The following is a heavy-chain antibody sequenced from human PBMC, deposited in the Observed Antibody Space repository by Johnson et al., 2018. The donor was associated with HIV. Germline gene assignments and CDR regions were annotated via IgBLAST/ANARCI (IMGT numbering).Heavy chain of an antibody. CDR2: ISPSGSSI. CDR3: ARESPGLGLNGFDI. V-gene: IGHV3-11*04. D-gene: IGHD3-10*01. J-gene: IGHJ3*02. Sequence: QVQLVESGGGLVKPGGSLRLSCAASGFIFSDYYMSWIRQAPGKGLEWVSYISPSGSSINYADSVKGRFTISRDNAKNSLYLQMNSLRAEDTALYYCARESPGLGLNGFDIWGQGTMVTVSS. CDR1: GFIFSDYY.